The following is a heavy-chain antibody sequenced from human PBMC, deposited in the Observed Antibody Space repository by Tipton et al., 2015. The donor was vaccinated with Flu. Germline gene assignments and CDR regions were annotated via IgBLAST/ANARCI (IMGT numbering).Heavy chain of an antibody. CDR2: ISSGGNDK. CDR1: GFTFSDYT. V-gene: IGHV3-30*01. Sequence: SLRLSCAASGFTFSDYTMHWVRQAPGTGPEWVAVISSGGNDKYYANAVKGRFTISRDNSNNTLYLQMNSLKIEDTAVYYCASEDDRHLMVMPFDYWGLGTLVTVSS. D-gene: IGHD2/OR15-2a*01. CDR3: ASEDDRHLMVMPFDY. J-gene: IGHJ4*02.